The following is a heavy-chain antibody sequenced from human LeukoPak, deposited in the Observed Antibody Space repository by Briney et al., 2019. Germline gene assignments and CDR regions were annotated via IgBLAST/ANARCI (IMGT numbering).Heavy chain of an antibody. CDR3: ARERIVGVIYYFDY. CDR1: GFTFSSYW. V-gene: IGHV3-53*01. Sequence: GGSLRLSCAASGFTFSSYWMSWVRQAPGKGLEWVSVIYSDNNTDYADSVKGRFTISRDNSKNTLYLQMNSLRAEDTAVYYCARERIVGVIYYFDYWGQGTLVTVSS. D-gene: IGHD1-26*01. J-gene: IGHJ4*02. CDR2: IYSDNNT.